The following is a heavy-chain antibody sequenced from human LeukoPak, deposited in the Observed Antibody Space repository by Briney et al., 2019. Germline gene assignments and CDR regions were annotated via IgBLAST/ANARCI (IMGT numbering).Heavy chain of an antibody. J-gene: IGHJ6*02. D-gene: IGHD6-19*01. V-gene: IGHV1-18*01. Sequence: RASVKVSCKASGYTFTSYGISWVRQAPGQGLEWMGWISAYNGNTNYAQKLQGRVTMTTDTSTSTAYMELRSLRSDDTAVYYCARRWGYSSGWFTHPTYYYYGMDVWGQGTTVTVSS. CDR2: ISAYNGNT. CDR1: GYTFTSYG. CDR3: ARRWGYSSGWFTHPTYYYYGMDV.